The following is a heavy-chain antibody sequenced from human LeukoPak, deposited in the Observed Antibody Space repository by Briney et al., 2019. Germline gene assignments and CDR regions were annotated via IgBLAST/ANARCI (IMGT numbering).Heavy chain of an antibody. CDR3: ARDPEEGATFWFDP. V-gene: IGHV1-2*02. Sequence: ASVKVSCKASGYTFTGYYIHWVRQAPGQGLEWMGWINPNSGGTNYAQKFQGRVTMTRDTSISTAYMELSRLRSDDTAVYYCARDPEEGATFWFDPWGQGTLVTVSS. CDR1: GYTFTGYY. CDR2: INPNSGGT. J-gene: IGHJ5*02. D-gene: IGHD1-26*01.